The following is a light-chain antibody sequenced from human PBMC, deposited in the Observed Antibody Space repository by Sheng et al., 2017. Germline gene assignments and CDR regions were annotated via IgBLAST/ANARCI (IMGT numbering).Light chain of an antibody. CDR2: GAS. CDR1: QSVSSRN. CDR3: LQHTNWPPMYS. J-gene: IGKJ2*03. Sequence: EIVLTQSPGTLSLSPGTRATLSCRASQSVSSRNLAWYQQKPGQAPRLLIYGASSRATGIPDRFSGSGSGTDFSLTISRLEPEDFAVYYCLQHTNWPPMYSFGQGTRLEIK. V-gene: IGKV3D-20*02.